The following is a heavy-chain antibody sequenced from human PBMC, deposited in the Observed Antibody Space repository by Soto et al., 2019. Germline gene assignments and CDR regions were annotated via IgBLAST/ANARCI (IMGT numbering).Heavy chain of an antibody. Sequence: SVKISCKASGASLSRLVISWLRQAPGQGPEWMGGINPMLGVANFAQKFQDRVTITADESTTTAYMELSSLRSEDTAVYYCARGPAQFDPWGQGTLVTVSS. D-gene: IGHD2-2*01. CDR2: INPMLGVA. CDR3: ARGPAQFDP. J-gene: IGHJ5*02. CDR1: GASLSRLV. V-gene: IGHV1-69*10.